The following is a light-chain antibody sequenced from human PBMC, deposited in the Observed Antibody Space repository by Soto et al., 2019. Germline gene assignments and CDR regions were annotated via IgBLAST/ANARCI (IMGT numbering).Light chain of an antibody. CDR1: SSDVGGYNY. CDR2: EVT. CDR3: SSFTSSSTWV. Sequence: QSALAQPASVSGSPGQSITISCTGTSSDVGGYNYVSWYQQHPGKAPKVMIYEVTNRASGVSNRFSASKSGNTASLTISGLRAEDEADYHCSSFTSSSTWVFGGGTQL. J-gene: IGLJ3*02. V-gene: IGLV2-14*03.